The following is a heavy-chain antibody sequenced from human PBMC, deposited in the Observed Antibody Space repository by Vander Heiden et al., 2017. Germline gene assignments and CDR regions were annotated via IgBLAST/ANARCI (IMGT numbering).Heavy chain of an antibody. CDR1: GGSLRSSSYY. CDR2: IYYSGST. J-gene: IGHJ5*02. Sequence: QLQLQESGPGLVKPSETLSLTCTVSGGSLRSSSYYWGWIRQPPGKGLEWIGSIYYSGSTYYNPSLKSRVTISVDTSKNQFSLKLSSVTAADTAVYYCARQVDIVVVPAASGFDPWGQGTLVTVSS. D-gene: IGHD2-2*03. V-gene: IGHV4-39*01. CDR3: ARQVDIVVVPAASGFDP.